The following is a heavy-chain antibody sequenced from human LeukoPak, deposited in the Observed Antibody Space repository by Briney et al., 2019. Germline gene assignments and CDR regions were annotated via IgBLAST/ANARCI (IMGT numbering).Heavy chain of an antibody. CDR1: GYTSTGYY. D-gene: IGHD3-22*01. Sequence: ASVKVSCKASGYTSTGYYIHWVRQAPGQGLDWMGRINPNNGGTNYAQKFQGRVTMSWDMSMSTAYMELSRLRSDDTAVYYCAGEDNSSGYRPFDIWGQGTMVTVPS. J-gene: IGHJ3*02. CDR2: INPNNGGT. V-gene: IGHV1-2*06. CDR3: AGEDNSSGYRPFDI.